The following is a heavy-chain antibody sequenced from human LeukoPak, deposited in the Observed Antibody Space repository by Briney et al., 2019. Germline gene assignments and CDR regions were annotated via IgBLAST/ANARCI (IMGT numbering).Heavy chain of an antibody. Sequence: GGSLRLSCAASGFTFSSYWMSWVRQAPGKGLEWVANIKQDGSEKYYVDSVKGRFTISRDNAKNLLYLQMNSLRAEDTAVYYCARLPSLRFLAPDYWGQGTLVTVSS. J-gene: IGHJ4*02. CDR2: IKQDGSEK. CDR3: ARLPSLRFLAPDY. CDR1: GFTFSSYW. V-gene: IGHV3-7*01. D-gene: IGHD3-3*01.